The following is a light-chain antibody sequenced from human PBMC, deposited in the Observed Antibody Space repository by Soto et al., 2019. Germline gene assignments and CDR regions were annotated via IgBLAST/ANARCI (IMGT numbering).Light chain of an antibody. V-gene: IGLV2-11*01. J-gene: IGLJ1*01. CDR2: DVN. Sequence: QSALTQPRSVSGSPGQSVTISCTGTSSDVGGYSYVSWYQQHPGKAPKLMIYDVNRRPSGVPDRFSGSKSGNTASLTISGLKAEDEADYYCCSYAGSYTYVFGTGTKLTVL. CDR1: SSDVGGYSY. CDR3: CSYAGSYTYV.